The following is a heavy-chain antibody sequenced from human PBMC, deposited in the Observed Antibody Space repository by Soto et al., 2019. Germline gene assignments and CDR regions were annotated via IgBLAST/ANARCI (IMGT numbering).Heavy chain of an antibody. D-gene: IGHD3-3*01. V-gene: IGHV3-30-3*01. J-gene: IGHJ4*02. Sequence: QVQLVESGGGVVQPGRSLRLSCAASGFTFSSYAMHWVRQAPGKGLEWVAVISYDGSNKYYADSVKGRFTISRDNSKNTLYLQMNSLRAEDTAVYYCARASSPSHWSGYYTGNFDYWGQGTLVTVSS. CDR1: GFTFSSYA. CDR2: ISYDGSNK. CDR3: ARASSPSHWSGYYTGNFDY.